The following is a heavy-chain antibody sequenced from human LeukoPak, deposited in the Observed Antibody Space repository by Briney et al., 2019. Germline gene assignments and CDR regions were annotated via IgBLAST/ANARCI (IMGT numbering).Heavy chain of an antibody. Sequence: PGGSLRLSCAASGFTFSSYWMSWVRRAPGKGLEWVASIKQDGTEKYYEDSVKGRFTISRDNAKNSLYLQMNSLRAEDTAVYYCAREGYNYGDFDYWGQGTLVTVSS. CDR3: AREGYNYGDFDY. CDR1: GFTFSSYW. CDR2: IKQDGTEK. V-gene: IGHV3-7*03. J-gene: IGHJ4*02. D-gene: IGHD5-18*01.